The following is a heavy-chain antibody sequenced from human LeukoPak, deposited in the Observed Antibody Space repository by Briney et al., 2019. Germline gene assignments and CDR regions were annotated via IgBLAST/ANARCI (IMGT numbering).Heavy chain of an antibody. CDR1: GFTFSSYW. J-gene: IGHJ3*02. V-gene: IGHV3-7*01. CDR3: ARMRYFDWFDAFDI. D-gene: IGHD3-9*01. Sequence: PGGSLRLSCAVSGFTFSSYWMSWVRQAPGKGLEWVANIKQDGSEKYYVDSVKGRFTISRDNAKNSLYLQMNSLRAEHTAVYYCARMRYFDWFDAFDIWGQGTMVTVSS. CDR2: IKQDGSEK.